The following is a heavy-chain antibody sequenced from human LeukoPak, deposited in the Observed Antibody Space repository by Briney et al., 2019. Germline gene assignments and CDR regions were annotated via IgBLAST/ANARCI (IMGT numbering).Heavy chain of an antibody. D-gene: IGHD4-23*01. J-gene: IGHJ3*02. CDR2: MNPNSGNT. CDR1: GYPFIGNY. Sequence: ASVKVSCKASGYPFIGNYIHWVRQATGQGLEWMGWMNPNSGNTGYAQKFQGRVTITRNTSISTAYMELSSLRSEDTAVYYCARGGLTTVVTPGAFDIWGQGTMVTVSS. V-gene: IGHV1-8*03. CDR3: ARGGLTTVVTPGAFDI.